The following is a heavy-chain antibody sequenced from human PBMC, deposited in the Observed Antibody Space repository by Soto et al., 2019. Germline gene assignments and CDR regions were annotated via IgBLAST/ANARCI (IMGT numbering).Heavy chain of an antibody. CDR2: IYYSGST. J-gene: IGHJ4*02. CDR1: GGSISSGGYY. CDR3: ARASMGYCSSTSCYGFDY. D-gene: IGHD2-2*01. Sequence: SETLSLTCTVSGGSISSGGYYWSWIRQHPGKGLEWIGYIYYSGSTYYNPSLKSRVTISVDTSKNQFSLKLSSVTAADTAVYYCARASMGYCSSTSCYGFDYWGQGTLVT. V-gene: IGHV4-31*03.